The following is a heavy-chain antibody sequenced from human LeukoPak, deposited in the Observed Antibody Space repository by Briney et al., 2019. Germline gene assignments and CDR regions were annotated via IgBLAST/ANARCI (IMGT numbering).Heavy chain of an antibody. CDR3: ARRPNYYYYMDV. CDR1: GFTFSDYY. CDR2: ITSSGSTI. V-gene: IGHV3-11*04. Sequence: PGGSLRLSCAASGFTFSDYYMSWIRQAPGKGLEWVSYITSSGSTIYYADSVQGRFTISRDNAKNSLYLQMNSLRAEDTAVYYCARRPNYYYYMDVWGKGTTVTVSS. J-gene: IGHJ6*03.